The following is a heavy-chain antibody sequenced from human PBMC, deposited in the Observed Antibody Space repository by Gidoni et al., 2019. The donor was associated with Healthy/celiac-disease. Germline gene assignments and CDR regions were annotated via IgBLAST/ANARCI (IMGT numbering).Heavy chain of an antibody. D-gene: IGHD3-16*01. Sequence: EVQLVQSGAEVKKPGESLRFSCKGSGHSFTSYWISWVRQMPGKGLEWMGRIDPSDSYTNYSPSFQGHVTISADKSISTAYLQWSSLKASDTAMYYCARGALFGGVPGDAFDIWGQGTMVTVSS. CDR3: ARGALFGGVPGDAFDI. V-gene: IGHV5-10-1*03. CDR2: IDPSDSYT. CDR1: GHSFTSYW. J-gene: IGHJ3*02.